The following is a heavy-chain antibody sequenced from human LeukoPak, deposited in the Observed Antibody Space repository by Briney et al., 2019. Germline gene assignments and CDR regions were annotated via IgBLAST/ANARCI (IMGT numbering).Heavy chain of an antibody. CDR1: GYTFTGYY. Sequence: ASVKVSCKASGYTFTGYYMHWVRQAPGQGLEWMGWINPNSGGTNYAQKFQGRVTMTRDTSISTAYMELSRLRSDDTAVYYCASPVAAAGGDAFDIRGQGTMVTVSS. J-gene: IGHJ3*02. CDR3: ASPVAAAGGDAFDI. V-gene: IGHV1-2*02. D-gene: IGHD6-13*01. CDR2: INPNSGGT.